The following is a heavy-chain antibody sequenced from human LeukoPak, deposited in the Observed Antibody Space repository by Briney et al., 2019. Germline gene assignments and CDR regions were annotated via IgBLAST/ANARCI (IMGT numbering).Heavy chain of an antibody. CDR3: ASRMGSIAVAGDYYYYGMDV. CDR1: GFTFSHYG. Sequence: PGESLRLSCAASGFTFSHYGMHWVRQAPGKGLEWVAVISYDGSNKYYADSVKGRFTISRDNSKNTLYLQMNSLRAEDTAVYYCASRMGSIAVAGDYYYYGMDVW. CDR2: ISYDGSNK. J-gene: IGHJ6*01. V-gene: IGHV3-33*05. D-gene: IGHD6-19*01.